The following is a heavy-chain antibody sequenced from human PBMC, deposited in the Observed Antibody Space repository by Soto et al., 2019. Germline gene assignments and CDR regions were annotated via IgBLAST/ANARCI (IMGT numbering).Heavy chain of an antibody. V-gene: IGHV3-30-3*01. CDR3: ATLNFDSTGYFDY. CDR2: ISYDGSNK. D-gene: IGHD3-22*01. Sequence: GGSLRLSCAPSGFTFSNYAIHWVRQAPGKGLEWVVVISYDGSNKYYADSVKGRFTISRDNSKNTLYLQMNSLRAEDTAVYYCATLNFDSTGYFDYWGQGTLVTVSS. J-gene: IGHJ4*01. CDR1: GFTFSNYA.